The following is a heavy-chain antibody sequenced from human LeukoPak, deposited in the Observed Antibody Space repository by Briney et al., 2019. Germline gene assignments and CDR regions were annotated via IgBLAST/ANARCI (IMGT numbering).Heavy chain of an antibody. CDR1: GFTFSSYA. CDR3: AKRGAVGYCSGGSCYPPYYYYMDV. Sequence: GGSLRLSCAASGFTFSSYAMSWVRQAPGKGLEWVSAISGSGGSTYYADSVKGRFTISRDNSENTLYLQMNSLRAEDTAVYYCAKRGAVGYCSGGSCYPPYYYYMDVWGKGTTVTVSS. J-gene: IGHJ6*03. V-gene: IGHV3-23*01. D-gene: IGHD2-15*01. CDR2: ISGSGGST.